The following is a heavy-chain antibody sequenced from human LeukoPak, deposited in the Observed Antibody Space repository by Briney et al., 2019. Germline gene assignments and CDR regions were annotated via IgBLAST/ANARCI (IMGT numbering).Heavy chain of an antibody. CDR1: GGTLSSYA. J-gene: IGHJ4*01. Sequence: ASVKVSFKASGGTLSSYAISWVRQAPGQGLGWMGRIIPIFGTANYAQKFQGRVTITTDESTSTAYMELSSLRSEDTAVYYCARDRGFYMFDYGGQGTMVTVSS. CDR2: IIPIFGTA. V-gene: IGHV1-69*05. D-gene: IGHD5-12*01. CDR3: ARDRGFYMFDY.